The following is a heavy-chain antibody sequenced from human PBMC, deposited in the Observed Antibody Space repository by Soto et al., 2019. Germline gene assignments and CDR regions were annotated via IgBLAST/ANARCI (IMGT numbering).Heavy chain of an antibody. CDR3: ARDVGYTGYEQASPTSPNW. J-gene: IGHJ5*01. CDR1: GGSISRYY. CDR2: MYHTGTT. D-gene: IGHD5-12*01. V-gene: IGHV4-4*07. Sequence: QVQLQESGPGLVKPSETLSLTCSVSGGSISRYYWSWIRQTAGKRLEWIGRMYHTGTTDYNPSLKRRLSMSVDTSKNQFSLRLSSVTAADTALYYCARDVGYTGYEQASPTSPNW.